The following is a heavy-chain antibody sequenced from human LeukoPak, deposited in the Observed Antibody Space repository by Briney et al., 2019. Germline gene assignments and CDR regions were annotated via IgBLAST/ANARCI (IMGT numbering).Heavy chain of an antibody. D-gene: IGHD3-16*02. CDR2: IYNSGST. CDR1: GGSISSYF. J-gene: IGHJ3*02. V-gene: IGHV4-59*01. Sequence: KPSETLSLTCTVSGGSISSYFWSWSRQSPGKGLEWIGYIYNSGSTNYNPSLKSRVTMSVDTSKKQFSLKLSSVTAADTAVYYCARGFPEGYIDSFDTWGQGTRVTVSS. CDR3: ARGFPEGYIDSFDT.